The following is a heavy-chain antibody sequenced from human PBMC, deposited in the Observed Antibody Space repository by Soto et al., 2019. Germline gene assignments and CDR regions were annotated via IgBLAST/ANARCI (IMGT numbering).Heavy chain of an antibody. J-gene: IGHJ5*02. CDR3: ARDLNPTSGWFDP. Sequence: DLEWIGFVYYTGTAYYNPSLKSRVTISVDTSENQFSLKLSSVTAADTAVYYCARDLNPTSGWFDPWGQGILVTVSS. V-gene: IGHV4-31*02. CDR2: VYYTGTA.